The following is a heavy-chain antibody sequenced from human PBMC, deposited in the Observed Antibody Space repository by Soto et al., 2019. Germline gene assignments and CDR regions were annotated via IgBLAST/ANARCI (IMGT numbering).Heavy chain of an antibody. D-gene: IGHD2-21*02. CDR3: ARQRTTVVTQAYFDH. J-gene: IGHJ4*02. Sequence: ETLSLTCIVSGESISSSSYYWGWIRQPPGKGLEWIGSTYYSGRTYYNPSFKSRVTISIDTSKNQFSLKLSSVTATDTAVYYCARQRTTVVTQAYFDHWGQGALVTVSS. CDR1: GESISSSSYY. CDR2: TYYSGRT. V-gene: IGHV4-39*01.